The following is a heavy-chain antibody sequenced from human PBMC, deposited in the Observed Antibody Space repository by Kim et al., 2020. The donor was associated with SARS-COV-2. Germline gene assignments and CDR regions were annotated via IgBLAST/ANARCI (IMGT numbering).Heavy chain of an antibody. D-gene: IGHD2-8*02. V-gene: IGHV3-21*01. CDR3: ARGIDTCTGSSCPYFDS. Sequence: GGSLRLSCAAYGFSFRDYSMNLVRQAPGKGLEWVSSISSSSTFIYHADSLKGRFTSSRDNSRNSLYLQMTSLRAEDTGVYYCARGIDTCTGSSCPYFDSWGQETLVTVSS. CDR1: GFSFRDYS. CDR2: ISSSSTFI. J-gene: IGHJ4*02.